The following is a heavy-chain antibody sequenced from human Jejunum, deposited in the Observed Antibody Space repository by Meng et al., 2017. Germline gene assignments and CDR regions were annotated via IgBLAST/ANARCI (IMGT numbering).Heavy chain of an antibody. CDR3: AKHGGYYQHY. V-gene: IGHV4-4*02. D-gene: IGHD3-22*01. J-gene: IGHJ4*02. CDR2: IDHRGSP. CDR1: GDSITTNTY. Sequence: QLRESGPGLVKPSGTLSLTCTVSGDSITTNTYWSWVRQSPEKGLEWIGQIDHRGSPYYNPSLKSRVTMSVDKSKSQVSLQLTSVTAADTAVYYCAKHGGYYQHYWGQGTLVTVSS.